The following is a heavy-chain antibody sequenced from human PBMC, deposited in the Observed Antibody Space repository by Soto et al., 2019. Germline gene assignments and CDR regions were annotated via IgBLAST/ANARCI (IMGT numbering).Heavy chain of an antibody. Sequence: AASAKVSCKASGGTFSSYAISWVRQAPGQGLEWMGGIIPIFGTANYAQKFQGRVTITADESTSTAYMELSSLRSEDTAVYYCARAGVITFGGVIVPIGGMDVWGQGTTVTVSS. J-gene: IGHJ6*02. CDR2: IIPIFGTA. CDR1: GGTFSSYA. V-gene: IGHV1-69*13. CDR3: ARAGVITFGGVIVPIGGMDV. D-gene: IGHD3-16*02.